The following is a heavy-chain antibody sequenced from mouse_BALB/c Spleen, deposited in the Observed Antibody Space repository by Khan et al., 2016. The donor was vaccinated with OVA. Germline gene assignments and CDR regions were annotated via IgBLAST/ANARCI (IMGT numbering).Heavy chain of an antibody. V-gene: IGHV1-12*01. J-gene: IGHJ1*01. CDR3: ARGRGYYYGSSFLWYFDV. CDR2: IYPRNGDT. D-gene: IGHD1-1*01. CDR1: GYSFTSYN. Sequence: QVQLQQPGAELVKPGASVKMSCKASGYSFTSYNMHWVKQTPGQGLEWIGAIYPRNGDTSYNQKFKGKATLTADKSSSTAYMQLSSLTSEDSAVYYCARGRGYYYGSSFLWYFDVWGAGTTVTVSS.